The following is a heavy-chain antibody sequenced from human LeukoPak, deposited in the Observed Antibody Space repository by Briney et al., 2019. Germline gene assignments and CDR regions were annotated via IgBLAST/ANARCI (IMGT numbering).Heavy chain of an antibody. CDR3: ARDYGAFDI. CDR1: GFTFGNYA. Sequence: PGGSLRLSCAASGFTFGNYAMSWVRQAPGKGLEWVANIKQDGSEKYYVDSVKGRFTISRDNAKNSLYLQMNSLRAEDTAVYYCARDYGAFDIWGQGTMVTVSS. D-gene: IGHD3-10*01. CDR2: IKQDGSEK. V-gene: IGHV3-7*03. J-gene: IGHJ3*02.